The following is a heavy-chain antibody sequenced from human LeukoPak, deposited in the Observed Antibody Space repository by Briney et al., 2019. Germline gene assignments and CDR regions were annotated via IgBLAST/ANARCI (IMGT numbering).Heavy chain of an antibody. Sequence: GGSLRLSSAASGFTFSSYGMSWVRQAPGKGLEWVSAISGSGGSTYYADSVKGRFTISRDNSKNTLYLQMNSLRAEDTAVYYCAKVAPLWFGELSYFDYWGQGTLVTVSS. D-gene: IGHD3-10*01. CDR1: GFTFSSYG. CDR3: AKVAPLWFGELSYFDY. CDR2: ISGSGGST. J-gene: IGHJ4*02. V-gene: IGHV3-23*01.